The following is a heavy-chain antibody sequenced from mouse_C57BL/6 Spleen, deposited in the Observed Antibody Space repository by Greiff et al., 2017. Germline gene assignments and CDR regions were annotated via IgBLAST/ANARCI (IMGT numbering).Heavy chain of an antibody. J-gene: IGHJ4*01. CDR1: GYSITSDY. V-gene: IGHV3-8*01. Sequence: VQLQESGPGLAKPSQTLSLTCSVTGYSITSDYWNWIRQFPGNKLEYMGYISYSGSTYYNPSLKSRISITRDTSMNQYYLQLNSVTTEDTATYXCARTGTGNAMDYWGQGTSVTVSS. CDR3: ARTGTGNAMDY. CDR2: ISYSGST. D-gene: IGHD4-1*01.